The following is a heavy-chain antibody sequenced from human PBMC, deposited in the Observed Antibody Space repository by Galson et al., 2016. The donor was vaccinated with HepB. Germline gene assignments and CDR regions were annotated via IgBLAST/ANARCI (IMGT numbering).Heavy chain of an antibody. Sequence: SLRLSCAASGFTFSTYGMHWVRQAPGKGLEWVSSISSSSTYIYYADSVKGRFTISRDNAKNSLYLQMNSLRAEDTAVYYCARADSVFDYWGQGTLVTVSS. CDR3: ARADSVFDY. CDR2: ISSSSTYI. CDR1: GFTFSTYG. D-gene: IGHD2-15*01. V-gene: IGHV3-21*01. J-gene: IGHJ4*02.